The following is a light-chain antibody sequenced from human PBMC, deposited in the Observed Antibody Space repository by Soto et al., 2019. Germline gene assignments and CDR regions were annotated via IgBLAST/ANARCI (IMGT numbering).Light chain of an antibody. V-gene: IGKV1-39*01. Sequence: DTQMTQSPSSLSASVGDRVTITCRASQSISNYVNWYQQRPGKAPKLLIYAASNLHSGVPSRFSGSGSGRDFTLTISSLHPEDFATYYCQQYNRFSTFGQGTKVDIK. CDR2: AAS. J-gene: IGKJ1*01. CDR3: QQYNRFST. CDR1: QSISNY.